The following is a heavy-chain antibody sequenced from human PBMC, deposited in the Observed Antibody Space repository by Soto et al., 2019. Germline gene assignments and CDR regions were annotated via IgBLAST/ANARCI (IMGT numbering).Heavy chain of an antibody. CDR2: ISYDGSVK. V-gene: IGHV3-30*18. CDR3: AKTDAGGSYDY. Sequence: QVQLVESGGGVVQPGRSLRLSCAASGFTFSGYGMHWVRQAPGKGLEWVAPISYDGSVKYYADSVKGRCTISRDNSKNTLYLQMNSLRAEDTAVYYCAKTDAGGSYDYWGQGTLVTVSS. CDR1: GFTFSGYG. J-gene: IGHJ4*02. D-gene: IGHD1-26*01.